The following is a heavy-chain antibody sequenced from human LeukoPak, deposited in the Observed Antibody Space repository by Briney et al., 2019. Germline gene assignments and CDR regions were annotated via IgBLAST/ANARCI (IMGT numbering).Heavy chain of an antibody. CDR2: ISNNGGYT. V-gene: IGHV3-23*01. J-gene: IGHJ4*02. Sequence: GGSLRLSCAASGFTFSSSAMSWVRQAPRKGLEWVSAISNNGGYTYYADSVQGRFTISRDNSKSTLCLQMNSLRAEDTAVYYCAKQLGYCSDGSCYFPYWGQGTLVTVSS. CDR1: GFTFSSSA. D-gene: IGHD2-15*01. CDR3: AKQLGYCSDGSCYFPY.